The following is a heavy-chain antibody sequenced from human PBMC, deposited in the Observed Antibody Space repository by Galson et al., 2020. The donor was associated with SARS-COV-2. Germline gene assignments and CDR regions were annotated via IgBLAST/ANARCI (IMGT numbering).Heavy chain of an antibody. CDR3: ARQGVNMIGVVTVPGWFLDL. Sequence: SETLSLTCAVSGYSVSTTNYWGWVRLAPGKGLEWIGSIYPNGRTYYNPSLESRVTISVDTSRNQFSLTLASVTAADTAFYYCARQGVNMIGVVTVPGWFLDLWGRGTLVTVAS. D-gene: IGHD2-21*02. V-gene: IGHV4-38-2*01. CDR1: GYSVSTTNY. J-gene: IGHJ2*01. CDR2: IYPNGRT.